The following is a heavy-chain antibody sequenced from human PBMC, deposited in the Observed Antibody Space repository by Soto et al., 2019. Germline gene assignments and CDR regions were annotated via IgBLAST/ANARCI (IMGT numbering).Heavy chain of an antibody. CDR3: AKCPVEETYYFDY. Sequence: QVQLVESGGGVVQPGRSLRLSCAASGFTFSSYGMHWVRQAPGKGLEWVAVISHDGSNKYYADSVKGRFTISRDNSKNTLYLQMNSLRAEDTAVYYCAKCPVEETYYFDYWGQGTLVTVSS. CDR2: ISHDGSNK. D-gene: IGHD2-15*01. CDR1: GFTFSSYG. V-gene: IGHV3-30*18. J-gene: IGHJ4*02.